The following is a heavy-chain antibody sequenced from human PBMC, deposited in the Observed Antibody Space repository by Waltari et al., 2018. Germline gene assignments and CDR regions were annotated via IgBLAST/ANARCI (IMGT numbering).Heavy chain of an antibody. J-gene: IGHJ6*02. D-gene: IGHD2-2*01. V-gene: IGHV3-23*04. CDR1: GFTFSSYA. CDR2: ISGSGGST. Sequence: EVQLVESGGGLVQPGGSLRLSCAASGFTFSSYAMSWVRQAPGKGLEWVSAISGSGGSTYYADPVKGRFTISRDNSKNTLYLQMNSLRAEDTAVYYCAKDLGCSSTSCYYYYYGMDVWGQGTTVTVSS. CDR3: AKDLGCSSTSCYYYYYGMDV.